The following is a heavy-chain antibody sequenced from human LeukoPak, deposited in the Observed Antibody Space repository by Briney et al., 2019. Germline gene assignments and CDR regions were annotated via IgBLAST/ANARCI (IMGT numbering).Heavy chain of an antibody. J-gene: IGHJ6*03. CDR1: GGSFSGYY. D-gene: IGHD6-6*01. Sequence: SETLSLTCAVYGGSFSGYYWSWIRQPPGKGLEWIGEINHSGSTNYNPSLKSRVTISVDTSKNQFSLKLSSVTAADTAVYYCAREYGPSIARVLYYYYYMDVWGKGTTVTVSS. V-gene: IGHV4-34*01. CDR3: AREYGPSIARVLYYYYYMDV. CDR2: INHSGST.